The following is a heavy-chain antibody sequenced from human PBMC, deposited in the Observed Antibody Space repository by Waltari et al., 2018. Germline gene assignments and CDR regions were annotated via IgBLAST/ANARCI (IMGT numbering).Heavy chain of an antibody. CDR2: ISSSSSYI. CDR3: ARVGLLLDY. V-gene: IGHV3-21*01. J-gene: IGHJ4*02. CDR1: GFTFSSCK. Sequence: EVQLVESGGGLVKPGGSMRLSYESSGFTFSSCKMNWVRQAPGKGLEWVSSISSSSSYIYYAASVKGRFTISRDNAKNSLYLQMNSLRAEDTAVYYCARVGLLLDYWGQGTLVTVSS.